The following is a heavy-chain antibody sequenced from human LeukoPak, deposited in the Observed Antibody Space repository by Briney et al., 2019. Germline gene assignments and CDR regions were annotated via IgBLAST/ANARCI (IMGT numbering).Heavy chain of an antibody. CDR1: GFTFTNYA. D-gene: IGHD5-12*01. V-gene: IGHV1-18*01. CDR2: ISVDNGNT. Sequence: GASVKVSCKASGFTFTNYAISWVRQAPGQGLEWLAWISVDNGNTNYIRNLQGRVTLTTDTSTSTAYMELRNLRSDDTAVYYCARDSWARAYDIDHWGQGTLVTVSS. CDR3: ARDSWARAYDIDH. J-gene: IGHJ5*02.